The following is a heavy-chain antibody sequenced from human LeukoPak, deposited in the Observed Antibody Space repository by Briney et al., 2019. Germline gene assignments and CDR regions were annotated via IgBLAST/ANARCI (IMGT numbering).Heavy chain of an antibody. J-gene: IGHJ6*03. CDR1: GGSFSGYY. D-gene: IGHD3-22*01. V-gene: IGHV4-34*01. CDR3: AREDSSGYYYMDV. Sequence: PSETLSLTCAVYGGSFSGYYWSWIRQPPGKGLEWIGEINHSGSTNYNPSLKSRVTISVDTSKNQFSLKLSSVTAADTAVYYCAREDSSGYYYMDVWGKGTTVTVSS. CDR2: INHSGST.